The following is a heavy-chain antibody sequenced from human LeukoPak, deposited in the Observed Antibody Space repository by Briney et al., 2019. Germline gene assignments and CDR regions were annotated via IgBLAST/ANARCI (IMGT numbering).Heavy chain of an antibody. D-gene: IGHD2-15*01. CDR1: VYTFTSYD. Sequence: ASVKVSCKASVYTFTSYDINWVRQATGQGLEWMGWMNPNSGNTGYAQKFQGRVTMTRDTSISTAYMELSRLRSDDTAVYYCARLGYCSGGSCYENWFDPWGQGTLVTVSS. J-gene: IGHJ5*02. CDR2: MNPNSGNT. CDR3: ARLGYCSGGSCYENWFDP. V-gene: IGHV1-8*01.